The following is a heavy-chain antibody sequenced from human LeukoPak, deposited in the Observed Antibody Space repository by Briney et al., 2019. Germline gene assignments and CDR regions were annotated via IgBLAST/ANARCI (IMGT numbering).Heavy chain of an antibody. CDR3: ASTGSGWYYFDY. D-gene: IGHD6-19*01. J-gene: IGHJ4*02. V-gene: IGHV3-66*02. Sequence: PGGSLRLSCAASGFTVSSNYMSWVRQAPGKGLEWVSVIYSGGSTYYADSVKGRFTISRDNSKNTLYLQMNSLRAEDTAVYCCASTGSGWYYFDYWGQGTLVTVSS. CDR1: GFTVSSNY. CDR2: IYSGGST.